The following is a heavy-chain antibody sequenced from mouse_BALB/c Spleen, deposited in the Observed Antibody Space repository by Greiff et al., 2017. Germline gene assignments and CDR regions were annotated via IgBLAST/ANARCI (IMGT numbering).Heavy chain of an antibody. J-gene: IGHJ1*01. D-gene: IGHD1-2*01. V-gene: IGHV2-2*02. CDR3: ARNYYGPRYWYFDV. Sequence: VKVVESGPGLVQPSQSLSITCTVSGFSLTSYGVHWVRQSPGKGLEWLGVIWSGGSTDYNAAFISRLSISKDNSKSQVFFKMNSLQANDTAIYYCARNYYGPRYWYFDVWGAGTTVTVSS. CDR2: IWSGGST. CDR1: GFSLTSYG.